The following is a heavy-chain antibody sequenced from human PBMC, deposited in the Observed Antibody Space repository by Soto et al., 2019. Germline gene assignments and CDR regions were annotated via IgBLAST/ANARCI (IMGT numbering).Heavy chain of an antibody. CDR1: GFTFGYYA. Sequence: GGSLRLSCTASGFTFGYYAMIWVRQAPGKGLEWVAVISYDGSNKYYADSVKGRFTLSRDNAKNSLYLQMNSLRAEDTAVYYCANRRLTDGFIFGPYYSYYGLDVWGHGTTVTVSS. CDR3: ANRRLTDGFIFGPYYSYYGLDV. CDR2: ISYDGSNK. D-gene: IGHD3-3*02. V-gene: IGHV3-30*04. J-gene: IGHJ6*02.